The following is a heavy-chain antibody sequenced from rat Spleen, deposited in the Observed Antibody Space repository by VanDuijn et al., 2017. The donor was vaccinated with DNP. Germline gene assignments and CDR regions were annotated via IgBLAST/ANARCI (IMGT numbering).Heavy chain of an antibody. CDR3: ARSGGAGGDY. Sequence: QVQLKESGPGLVQPSQTLSLTCTVSGFSLTSYHVHWVRQPPGKGLEWMGRMQSGGGTDYNSPLKSRLSISRDTSKSQVFLKVNSVQTEDTAMYFCARSGGAGGDYWGQGVTVTVSS. D-gene: IGHD4-3*01. CDR2: MQSGGGT. J-gene: IGHJ2*01. CDR1: GFSLTSYH. V-gene: IGHV2-27*01.